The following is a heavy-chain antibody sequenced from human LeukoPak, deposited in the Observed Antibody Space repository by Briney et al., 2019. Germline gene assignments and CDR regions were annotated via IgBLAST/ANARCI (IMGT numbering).Heavy chain of an antibody. V-gene: IGHV3-23*01. CDR2: LIENGATT. Sequence: PGGSLRLSCAASGFTFRSHAMSWVRQAPGKGLEWVSGLIENGATTHYADSVKGRFSISRDNSMNTVYLQMNNLRAEDTAVYYCVKDYRVGSSPAFGDFWGQGTLVTVSS. CDR3: VKDYRVGSSPAFGDF. J-gene: IGHJ4*02. D-gene: IGHD1-26*01. CDR1: GFTFRSHA.